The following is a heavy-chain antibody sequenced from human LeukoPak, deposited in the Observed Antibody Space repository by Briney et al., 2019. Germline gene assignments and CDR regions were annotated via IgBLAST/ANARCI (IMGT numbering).Heavy chain of an antibody. CDR1: GGSISSYY. Sequence: PSETLSLTCTVSGGSISSYYWSWIRQPPGKGLEWIGYIYYSGSTNHNPSLKSRVTISVDTSKNQFSLKLSSVTAADTAVYYCARHMGPPIVVVPAAMPFFGMDVWGQGTTVTVSS. J-gene: IGHJ6*02. CDR3: ARHMGPPIVVVPAAMPFFGMDV. V-gene: IGHV4-59*08. CDR2: IYYSGST. D-gene: IGHD2-2*01.